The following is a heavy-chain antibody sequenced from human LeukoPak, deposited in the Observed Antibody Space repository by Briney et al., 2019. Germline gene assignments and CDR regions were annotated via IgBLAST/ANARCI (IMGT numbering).Heavy chain of an antibody. CDR2: INPNSGGT. J-gene: IGHJ5*02. CDR1: GYTFTGYY. V-gene: IGHV1-2*02. CDR3: AGGYCSGRSCYWFDP. Sequence: ASVKVSCKASGYTFTGYYMHWVRQAPGQGLEGMGWINPNSGGTNYAQKFQGRVTMTRDTSISTAYMELGRLRSDDTAVYYCAGGYCSGRSCYWFDPWGQGTLVTVSS. D-gene: IGHD2-15*01.